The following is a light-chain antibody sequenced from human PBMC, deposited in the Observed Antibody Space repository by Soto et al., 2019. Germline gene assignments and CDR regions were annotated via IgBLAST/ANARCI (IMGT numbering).Light chain of an antibody. CDR2: DVS. Sequence: QSALTQPRSVSGSPGQSVTIYCTGTASDVGGYSYVSWYQQHPGKVLKLIIYDVSKWPSGVPDRFSGSKSGNTASLTISGLQAEDEGDYYCCSYAGSYTFVFGTGTKVTVL. J-gene: IGLJ1*01. V-gene: IGLV2-11*01. CDR3: CSYAGSYTFV. CDR1: ASDVGGYSY.